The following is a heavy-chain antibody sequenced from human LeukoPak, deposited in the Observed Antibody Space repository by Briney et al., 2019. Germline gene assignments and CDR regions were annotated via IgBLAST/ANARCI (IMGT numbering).Heavy chain of an antibody. V-gene: IGHV1-2*02. CDR1: GYTFTGYY. D-gene: IGHD5-18*01. CDR3: ARVREYSYGGGGFDP. CDR2: INPNSGGT. Sequence: ASVRVSCKASGYTFTGYYMHWVRQAPGQGLEWMGWINPNSGGTNYAQKLQGRVTMTRDTSISTAYMELSRLRSDDTAVYYCARVREYSYGGGGFDPWGQGTPVTVSS. J-gene: IGHJ5*02.